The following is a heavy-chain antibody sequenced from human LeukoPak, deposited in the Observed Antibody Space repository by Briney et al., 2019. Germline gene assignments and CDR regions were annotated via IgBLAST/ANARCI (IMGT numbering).Heavy chain of an antibody. CDR3: ARGQDYYDSSGYYWGYYYYMDV. CDR1: GYSISGGYY. J-gene: IGHJ6*03. CDR2: IYHSGST. Sequence: SETLSLTCAVSGYSISGGYYWGWIRQPPGKGLERIGSIYHSGSTYYNPSLKSRVTISVDTSKNQFSLKLSSVTAADTAVYYCARGQDYYDSSGYYWGYYYYMDVWGKGTTVTVSS. D-gene: IGHD3-22*01. V-gene: IGHV4-38-2*01.